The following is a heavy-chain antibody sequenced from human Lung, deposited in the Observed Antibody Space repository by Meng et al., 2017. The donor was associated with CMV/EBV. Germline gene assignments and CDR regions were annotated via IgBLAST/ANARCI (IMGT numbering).Heavy chain of an antibody. J-gene: IGHJ6*02. CDR3: ARVNGDYGEYDVGPRVAPDYYYGMDF. Sequence: GGSLRLSCTASGFTFGDFVMSWVRQGPGKGLEWVGLIRSNAYGGTEDYAASVKGRFTISRDDSKSIVYLQMNSLKSGDTAVYYCARVNGDYGEYDVGPRVAPDYYYGMDFWGLGTTVTVSS. CDR1: GFTFGDFV. D-gene: IGHD4-17*01. CDR2: IRSNAYGGTE. V-gene: IGHV3-49*04.